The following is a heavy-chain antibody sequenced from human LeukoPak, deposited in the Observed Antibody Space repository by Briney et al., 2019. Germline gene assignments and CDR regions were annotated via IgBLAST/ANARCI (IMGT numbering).Heavy chain of an antibody. D-gene: IGHD3-10*01. CDR1: GGSISSSNW. CDR3: AREMGSGSYRWFDP. Sequence: SETLSLTCAVSGGSISSSNWWRWVRQPPGKVLEWIGEIYHSGSTNYNPSLKRRVTISVEKSKNQFSLKLSSVTAADTAVYYCAREMGSGSYRWFDPWGQGTLVTVSS. V-gene: IGHV4-4*02. CDR2: IYHSGST. J-gene: IGHJ5*02.